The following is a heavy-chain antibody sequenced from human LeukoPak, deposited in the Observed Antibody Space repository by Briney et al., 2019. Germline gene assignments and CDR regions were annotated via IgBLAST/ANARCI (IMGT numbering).Heavy chain of an antibody. CDR2: IKSKTDGGTT. V-gene: IGHV3-15*01. Sequence: PGGSLRLSCAASGFTFSNAWMSWVRQAPGKGLEWVGRIKSKTDGGTTDYAAPVKGRFTISRDDSKNTLYLQMNSLKTEDTAVYYCTVYYDSSGRPSSTIDYWGQGTLVTVSS. D-gene: IGHD3-22*01. CDR1: GFTFSNAW. CDR3: TVYYDSSGRPSSTIDY. J-gene: IGHJ4*02.